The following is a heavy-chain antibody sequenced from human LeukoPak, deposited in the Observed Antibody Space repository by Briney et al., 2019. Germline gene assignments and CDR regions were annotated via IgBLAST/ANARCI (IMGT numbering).Heavy chain of an antibody. CDR1: GYTLSSHR. V-gene: IGHV3-21*01. J-gene: IGHJ6*01. CDR3: AVTAIYPVMDV. CDR2: ISSSSSYI. D-gene: IGHD6-25*01. Sequence: GGSLRLSCGACGYTLSSHRMNCPRQAPGKGLEWVSSISSSSSYIYYADSVKGRFTISRDNAKNSLYLQMNSLRAEDTAVYYCAVTAIYPVMDVCGQGTTVTVSS.